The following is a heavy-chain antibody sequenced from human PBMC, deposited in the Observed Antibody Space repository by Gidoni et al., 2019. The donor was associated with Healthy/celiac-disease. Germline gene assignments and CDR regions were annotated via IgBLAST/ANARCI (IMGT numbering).Heavy chain of an antibody. CDR2: INSDGSST. CDR3: ARGLMNYYGMDV. J-gene: IGHJ6*02. V-gene: IGHV3-74*01. CDR1: GFTFSSSW. Sequence: EVQLVESGGGLVQPGGSLRLSCAASGFTFSSSWMHWVRQAPGKGLVWVSRINSDGSSTSYADSVKGRFTISRDNAKNTLYLQMNSLRAEDTAVYYCARGLMNYYGMDVWGQGTTVTVSS.